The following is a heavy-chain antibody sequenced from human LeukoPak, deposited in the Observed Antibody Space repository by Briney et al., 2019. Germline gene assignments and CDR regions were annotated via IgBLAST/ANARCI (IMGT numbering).Heavy chain of an antibody. CDR1: GFTFSSYA. D-gene: IGHD3-10*01. V-gene: IGHV3-23*01. J-gene: IGHJ6*03. Sequence: PGGSLRLSCAASGFTFSSYAMSWVRQAPGKGLEWASLICGSGGCTYYADSVKGRFTISRDNSKNTLSLQMNSLRAEDTAVYYCAKDAKLLWFGENFPYYYYYMDVWGKGTTVTVSS. CDR2: ICGSGGCT. CDR3: AKDAKLLWFGENFPYYYYYMDV.